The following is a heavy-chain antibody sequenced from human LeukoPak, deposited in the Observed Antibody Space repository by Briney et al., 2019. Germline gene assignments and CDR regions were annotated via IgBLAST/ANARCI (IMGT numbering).Heavy chain of an antibody. D-gene: IGHD2-21*01. CDR1: GGSISSYY. CDR3: ARHLNNCGDDCYIFDY. CDR2: IYFSGST. V-gene: IGHV4-59*08. Sequence: SETLSLTCTVSGGSISSYYWSWIRQSPGKGLEWIGYIYFSGSTNYNPSLKSRVTISIDTSKNQFSLRVSSVTAADTAVYYCARHLNNCGDDCYIFDYWGQGTLVTASS. J-gene: IGHJ4*02.